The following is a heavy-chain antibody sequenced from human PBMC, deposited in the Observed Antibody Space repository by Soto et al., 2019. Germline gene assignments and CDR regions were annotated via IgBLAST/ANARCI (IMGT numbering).Heavy chain of an antibody. V-gene: IGHV1-69*12. J-gene: IGHJ4*02. D-gene: IGHD2-15*01. CDR3: ARDPPFERSGGGWRSL. CDR1: GGTFSSYA. CDR2: IIPIFGTA. Sequence: QVPLVQSGAEVKKPGSSVKVSCKASGGTFSSYAISWVRQSPGQGLEWMGGIIPIFGTANYAQKFQGRGTITADESTSTAYMELRSLSSEYTAVYYCARDPPFERSGGGWRSLWGQGTLVTVSS.